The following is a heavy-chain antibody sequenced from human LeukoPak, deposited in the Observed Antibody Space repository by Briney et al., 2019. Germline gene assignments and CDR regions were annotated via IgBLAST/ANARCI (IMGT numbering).Heavy chain of an antibody. CDR3: ARAVDFWSGYPQPNWFDP. D-gene: IGHD3-3*01. Sequence: PGGSLRLSCAASGFTFSNSAMGWVRQAPGKGLEWVSAISTSDGSTYYADSVKGRFTISRDNSKNTLYLQMNSLRAEDTAVYYCARAVDFWSGYPQPNWFDPWGQGTLVTVSS. V-gene: IGHV3-23*01. J-gene: IGHJ5*02. CDR1: GFTFSNSA. CDR2: ISTSDGST.